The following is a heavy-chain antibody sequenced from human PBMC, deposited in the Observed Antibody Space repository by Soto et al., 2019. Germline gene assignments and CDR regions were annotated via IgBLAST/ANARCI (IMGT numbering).Heavy chain of an antibody. CDR2: ISGSGGST. D-gene: IGHD1-1*01. V-gene: IGHV3-23*01. CDR1: GFTFSSYA. CDR3: AKDSLVKDDESLLFDY. Sequence: PGGSLRLSCAASGFTFSSYAMSWVRQAPGKGLEWVSAISGSGGSTYYADSVKGRFTISRDNSKNTLYLQMNSLRAEDTAVYYCAKDSLVKDDESLLFDYWGQGTLVTVSS. J-gene: IGHJ4*02.